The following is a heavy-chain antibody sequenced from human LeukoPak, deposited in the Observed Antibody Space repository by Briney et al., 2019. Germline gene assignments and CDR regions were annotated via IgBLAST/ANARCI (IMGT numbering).Heavy chain of an antibody. CDR3: ARPSGGTPFKRFDY. D-gene: IGHD1-14*01. J-gene: IGHJ4*02. V-gene: IGHV4-34*01. CDR1: GGSFSGYY. CDR2: IGHSGTT. Sequence: SETLSLTCAVYGGSFSGYYWSWIRQPPGKGLEWIGEIGHSGTTNYNPSLKGRVTISLDTSKNQFSLKLTSVTAADTAVYYCARPSGGTPFKRFDYWGEGTLVTVSS.